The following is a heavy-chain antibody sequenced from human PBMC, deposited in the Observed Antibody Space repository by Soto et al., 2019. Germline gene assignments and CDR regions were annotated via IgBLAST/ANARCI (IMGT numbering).Heavy chain of an antibody. CDR3: PRADSPGSRSLYLDAFDI. Sequence: EVQLEESGGDLVQPGGSLRLSCAASGFTLSTYWMTWVRQAPGKGLEWVANINRDGSKKSYLDSVRGRFTISRDNVGNSLYLQMDSLRADDTALYYCPRADSPGSRSLYLDAFDIWGQGTMVTVSS. J-gene: IGHJ3*02. CDR1: GFTLSTYW. D-gene: IGHD3-10*01. V-gene: IGHV3-7*05. CDR2: INRDGSKK.